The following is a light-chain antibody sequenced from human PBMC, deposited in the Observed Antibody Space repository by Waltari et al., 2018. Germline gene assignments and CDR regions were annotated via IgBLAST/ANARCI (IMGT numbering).Light chain of an antibody. CDR1: SSDVGSYNL. CDR2: EGS. V-gene: IGLV2-23*01. Sequence: QSALTQPASVSGSPGQSITISCTGTSSDVGSYNLVSWYRQLPGTAPKLMIYEGSKRPSGVSNRCSGSKSGNTASLTIAGRQAEDEADYYCCSYAGSSTWVFGGGTKLTVL. CDR3: CSYAGSSTWV. J-gene: IGLJ3*02.